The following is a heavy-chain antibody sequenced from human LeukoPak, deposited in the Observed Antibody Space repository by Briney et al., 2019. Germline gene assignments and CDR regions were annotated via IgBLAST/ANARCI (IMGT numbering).Heavy chain of an antibody. CDR2: INANSGGT. D-gene: IGHD1-26*01. CDR3: AREGYYREGIFDY. J-gene: IGHJ4*02. CDR1: GYTFTGYY. Sequence: GASVKVSCKASGYTFTGYYMHWVRQAPGQGLEWMGWINANSGGTDYAQKLQGRVTMTTDTSTSTAYMELRSLRSDDTAVYYCAREGYYREGIFDYWGQGTLVTVSS. V-gene: IGHV1-2*02.